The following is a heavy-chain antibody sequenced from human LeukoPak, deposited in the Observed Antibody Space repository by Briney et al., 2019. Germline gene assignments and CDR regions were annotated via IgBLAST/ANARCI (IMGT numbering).Heavy chain of an antibody. J-gene: IGHJ4*02. CDR3: ARGGGSGYYAFDY. CDR1: GYTSTSYD. CDR2: MNPNSDNT. V-gene: IGHV1-8*01. D-gene: IGHD3-16*01. Sequence: ASVTVSCKASGYTSTSYDINWVRQATGQGLEWMGWMNPNSDNTGYAQKFLGRVSMTRNTSISTAYMELSSLRSEDTAVYYCARGGGSGYYAFDYWGQGTLVTVSS.